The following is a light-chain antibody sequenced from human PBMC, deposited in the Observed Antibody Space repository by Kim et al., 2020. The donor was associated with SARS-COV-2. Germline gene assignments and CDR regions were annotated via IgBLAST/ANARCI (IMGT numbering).Light chain of an antibody. V-gene: IGLV3-19*01. CDR3: NSRDSNDNVV. Sequence: ALGQTVRITFQGDSLRSYYATWYQQKPGQAPILVIYGKNNRPSGIPDRFSCSSSGNTASLTITGAQAEDEADYYCNSRDSNDNVVFGGGTSLTVL. J-gene: IGLJ2*01. CDR1: SLRSYY. CDR2: GKN.